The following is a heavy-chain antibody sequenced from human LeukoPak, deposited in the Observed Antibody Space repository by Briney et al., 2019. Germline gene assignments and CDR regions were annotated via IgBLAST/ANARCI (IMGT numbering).Heavy chain of an antibody. CDR1: GFTFSSYS. J-gene: IGHJ4*02. Sequence: GGSLRLSCAASGFTFSSYSMNWVRQVPGKGLEWVSSISSSSSYIYYADSVKGRFTISRDNAKNSLYLQMNSLRAEDTAVYYCARGARLLWFGELLHFDYWGQGTLVTVSS. CDR2: ISSSSSYI. V-gene: IGHV3-21*01. D-gene: IGHD3-10*01. CDR3: ARGARLLWFGELLHFDY.